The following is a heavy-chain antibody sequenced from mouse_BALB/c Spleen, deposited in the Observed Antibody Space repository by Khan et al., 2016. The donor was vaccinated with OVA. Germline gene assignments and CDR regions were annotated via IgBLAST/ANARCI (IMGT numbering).Heavy chain of an antibody. D-gene: IGHD1-1*01. CDR1: GYTFTSYW. V-gene: IGHV1S41*01. Sequence: DLVKPGASVKLSCKASGYTFTSYWINWIKQRPGQGLEWIGRSGPGSGRTSYNEMFKGKAKLTVDKSSRTAQIQRSRRSSEDSAVYFCARSNYYGSSLYAMTYWGQGTSVTFSS. CDR2: SGPGSGRT. CDR3: ARSNYYGSSLYAMTY. J-gene: IGHJ4*01.